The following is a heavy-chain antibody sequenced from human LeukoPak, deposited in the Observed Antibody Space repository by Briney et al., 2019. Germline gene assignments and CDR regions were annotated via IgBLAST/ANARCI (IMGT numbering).Heavy chain of an antibody. Sequence: GGSLRLSCAASGFTFSSYAMSWVRQAPGKGLEWVSAISGSGGSTYYADSVKGRFTISRDNSKNTLYLQMNSLRAEDTAVYYCARIFSGSCSHDPYFDYWGQGTLVTVSS. J-gene: IGHJ4*02. D-gene: IGHD1-26*01. V-gene: IGHV3-23*01. CDR1: GFTFSSYA. CDR2: ISGSGGST. CDR3: ARIFSGSCSHDPYFDY.